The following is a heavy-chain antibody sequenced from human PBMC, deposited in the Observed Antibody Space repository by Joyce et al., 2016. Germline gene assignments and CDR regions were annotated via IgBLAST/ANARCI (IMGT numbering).Heavy chain of an antibody. V-gene: IGHV3-15*01. Sequence: EVHLVESGGGLVKPGGSLRLSCAASGFAFSNAWMSWVRQTPGKGLEWLGRIKTKTDGWATEDATPVKGRFTISRDDSKNTVYLQMNSLNTDDTAVYYCTADWCRSGWFCDFWGQGTLVTVSS. CDR3: TADWCRSGWFCDF. D-gene: IGHD6-19*01. CDR1: GFAFSNAW. CDR2: IKTKTDGWAT. J-gene: IGHJ4*02.